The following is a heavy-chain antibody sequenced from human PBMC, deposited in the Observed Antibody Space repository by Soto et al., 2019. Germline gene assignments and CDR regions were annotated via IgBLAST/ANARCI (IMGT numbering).Heavy chain of an antibody. V-gene: IGHV4-59*01. CDR1: GDSISTYN. CDR2: IYYSGVT. D-gene: IGHD5-12*01. Sequence: QGQLQESGPGLVKPSETLSLTCTVSGDSISTYNWGWIRQPPGKGLEWIGCIYYSGVTNYNPSLTSRATISVDTPKNQLSLKLTSVTAADTAVYYCARVAADIASWLDPWGQGTLVTVSS. CDR3: ARVAADIASWLDP. J-gene: IGHJ5*02.